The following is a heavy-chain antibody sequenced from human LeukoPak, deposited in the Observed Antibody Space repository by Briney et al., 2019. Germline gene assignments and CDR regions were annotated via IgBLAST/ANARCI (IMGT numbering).Heavy chain of an antibody. CDR3: ARGPVVYAILGCYYYGMDV. D-gene: IGHD2-8*02. CDR1: GGSFSGYY. J-gene: IGHJ6*02. V-gene: IGHV4-34*01. Sequence: PSETLSLTCAVYGGSFSGYYWSWIRQPPGKGLEWIGEINHSGSTNYNPSLKSRVTISVDTSKNQFSLKLSSVTAADTAVYYCARGPVVYAILGCYYYGMDVWGQGTTVTVSS. CDR2: INHSGST.